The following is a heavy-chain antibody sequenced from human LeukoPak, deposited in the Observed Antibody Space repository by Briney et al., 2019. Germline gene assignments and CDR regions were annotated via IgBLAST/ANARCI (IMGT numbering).Heavy chain of an antibody. D-gene: IGHD3-10*01. Sequence: ASVEVSCKASGYTFTNYAIHWVRQAPGQSLDWMGQINGGLENTKYSQRFLGRVTITRDISANTAYMELSSLTSEDTAVYYCARAEVLLSYGHNKHCLDVWGQGTTVTVSS. CDR2: INGGLENT. V-gene: IGHV1-3*01. J-gene: IGHJ6*02. CDR3: ARAEVLLSYGHNKHCLDV. CDR1: GYTFTNYA.